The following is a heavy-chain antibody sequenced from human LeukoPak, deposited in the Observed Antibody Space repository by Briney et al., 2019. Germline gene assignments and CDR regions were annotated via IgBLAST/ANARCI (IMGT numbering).Heavy chain of an antibody. CDR2: ICYDGSNK. V-gene: IGHV3-33*01. CDR1: GFTFSSYG. D-gene: IGHD1-26*01. Sequence: GGSLRLSCAASGFTFSSYGMHWVRQAPGKGLEWVAVICYDGSNKYYADSVKGRFTISRDNSMNTLYLQMNSLRAEDTAVYYCARDSSSYFPSRYFDYWGQGTLVTVSS. J-gene: IGHJ4*02. CDR3: ARDSSSYFPSRYFDY.